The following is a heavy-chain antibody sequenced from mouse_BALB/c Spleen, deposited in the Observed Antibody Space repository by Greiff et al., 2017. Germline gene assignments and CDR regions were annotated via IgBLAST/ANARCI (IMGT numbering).Heavy chain of an antibody. CDR3: ARRGITTGYYAMYY. CDR2: INPSTGYT. J-gene: IGHJ4*01. D-gene: IGHD2-4*01. CDR1: GYTFTSYW. Sequence: QVQLQQSGAELAKPGASVKMSCKASGYTFTSYWMHWVKQRPGQGLEWIGYINPSTGYTEYNQKFKDKATLTADKSSSTAYMQLSSLTSEDSAVYYCARRGITTGYYAMYYWGQGTSVTVSS. V-gene: IGHV1-7*01.